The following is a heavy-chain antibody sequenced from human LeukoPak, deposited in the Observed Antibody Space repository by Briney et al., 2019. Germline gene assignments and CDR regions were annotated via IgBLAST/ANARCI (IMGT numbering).Heavy chain of an antibody. V-gene: IGHV1-69*05. CDR3: ARFRDGRYYYMDV. CDR1: GGTFSSYA. D-gene: IGHD5-24*01. J-gene: IGHJ6*03. CDR2: IISFFGTA. Sequence: SVKVSCKASGGTFSSYAISWVRQAAGQGLEWMGGIISFFGTANYAQKLQGRVTITTDESTSTAYMELGSLRSEDTAVYYCARFRDGRYYYMDVWGKGTTVTVSS.